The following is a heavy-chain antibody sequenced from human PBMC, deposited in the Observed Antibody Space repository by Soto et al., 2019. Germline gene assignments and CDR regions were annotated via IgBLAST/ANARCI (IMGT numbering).Heavy chain of an antibody. CDR1: GGTFSSYA. CDR3: ARLDGDSSSCFYYYYYGMDV. Sequence: QVQLVQSGAEVKKPGSSVKVSCKASGGTFSSYAISWVRQAPGQGLEWMGGIIPIFGTANYAQKFQGRVTITADKSTSTAYMELSSLRSEDTAVYYCARLDGDSSSCFYYYYYGMDVWGQGTTVTVSS. CDR2: IIPIFGTA. J-gene: IGHJ6*02. D-gene: IGHD6-13*01. V-gene: IGHV1-69*06.